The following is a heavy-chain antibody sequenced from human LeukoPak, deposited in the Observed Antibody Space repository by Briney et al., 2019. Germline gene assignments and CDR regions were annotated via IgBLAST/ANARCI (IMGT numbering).Heavy chain of an antibody. D-gene: IGHD1-26*01. CDR3: ARHWPHSGSFDYFDY. J-gene: IGHJ4*02. V-gene: IGHV4-59*05. Sequence: SETLSLTCTVSGGSISSHYWSWIRQPPGKGLEWIGSIYYSGSTYYNPSLKSRVTISVDTSKNQFSLKLSSVTAADTAVYYCARHWPHSGSFDYFDYWGQGTLVTVSS. CDR2: IYYSGST. CDR1: GGSISSHY.